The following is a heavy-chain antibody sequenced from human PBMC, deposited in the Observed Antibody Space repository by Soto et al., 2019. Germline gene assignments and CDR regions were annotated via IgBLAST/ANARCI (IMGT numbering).Heavy chain of an antibody. CDR2: ISGSGGST. CDR3: AKDMYHYAWGSYRWGSDY. J-gene: IGHJ4*02. CDR1: GFTFSSYA. Sequence: EVQLLESGGGLLQPGGSLSLSCAASGFTFSSYAMSWVRQAAGKGLEWVSAISGSGGSTYYADSVKGRFTISRDNSKNTLYLQMNSLRAEDTAVYYCAKDMYHYAWGSYRWGSDYWGQGTLVTVSS. D-gene: IGHD3-16*02. V-gene: IGHV3-23*01.